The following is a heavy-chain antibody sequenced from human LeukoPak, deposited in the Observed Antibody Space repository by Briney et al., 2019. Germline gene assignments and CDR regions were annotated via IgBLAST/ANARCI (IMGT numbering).Heavy chain of an antibody. J-gene: IGHJ4*02. D-gene: IGHD3-9*01. CDR2: LSTSTTRT. CDR3: AKDSGVLRHFDWLSYFDY. CDR1: GFTFSTYG. V-gene: IGHV3-23*01. Sequence: GGSLRLSCAASGFTFSTYGMSWVRQAPGKGLEWVSTLSTSTTRTYYADSVKGRFTISRDNSKRTLYLQMNSLRAEDTAVYYCAKDSGVLRHFDWLSYFDYWGQGTLVTVSS.